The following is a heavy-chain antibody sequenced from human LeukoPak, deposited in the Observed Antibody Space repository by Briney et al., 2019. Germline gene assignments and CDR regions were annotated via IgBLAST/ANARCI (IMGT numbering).Heavy chain of an antibody. J-gene: IGHJ4*02. CDR1: GFTFSSYG. D-gene: IGHD3-22*01. CDR3: ARDPSWLGYFDY. CDR2: IWYDGSNR. Sequence: PGGSLRLSCAASGFTFSSYGIHWVRQAPGKGLEWVALIWYDGSNRYYVDSVKGRFTISGDNSKKTVYLQMNSLRAEDTAVYYCARDPSWLGYFDYWGQGTLVTVAS. V-gene: IGHV3-33*01.